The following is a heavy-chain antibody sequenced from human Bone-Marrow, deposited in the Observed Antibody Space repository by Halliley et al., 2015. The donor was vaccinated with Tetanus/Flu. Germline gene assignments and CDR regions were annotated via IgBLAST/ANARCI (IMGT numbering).Heavy chain of an antibody. D-gene: IGHD6-6*01. CDR3: ARGGPPNRRARAHDY. CDR1: GGSISGYF. V-gene: IGHV4-59*01. Sequence: TLSLTCTVSGGSISGYFWSWMRQPPGRGLEWLGYMYYSGATNYNPSLKSRVTISIDTSKNQLSLNLRSVTAADTAVYYCARGGPPNRRARAHDYLGQGTLVTVSS. CDR2: MYYSGAT. J-gene: IGHJ4*02.